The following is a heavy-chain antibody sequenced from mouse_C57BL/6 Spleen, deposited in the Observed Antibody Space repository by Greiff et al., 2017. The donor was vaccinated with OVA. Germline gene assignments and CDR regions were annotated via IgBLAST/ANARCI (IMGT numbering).Heavy chain of an antibody. D-gene: IGHD3-3*01. CDR3: AREGWDGGFAY. V-gene: IGHV1-52*01. CDR1: GYTFTSYW. Sequence: VQLQQPGAELVRPGSSVKLSCKASGYTFTSYWMHWVKQRPIQGLEWIGNIDPSYSETPYNQKFKDKATLTVDKSSSTAYMQLSSLTSEDSAVYYCAREGWDGGFAYWGQGTLVTVSA. J-gene: IGHJ3*01. CDR2: IDPSYSET.